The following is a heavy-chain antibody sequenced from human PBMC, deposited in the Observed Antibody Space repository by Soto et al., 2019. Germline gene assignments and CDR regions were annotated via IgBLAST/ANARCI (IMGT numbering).Heavy chain of an antibody. V-gene: IGHV1-8*01. CDR1: GYTFITYE. CDR3: ARGDSLTSSWYWFDT. Sequence: ASVKVSCKTSGYTFITYEIIWVRQATGQGLEWMGWVNPRSGNTGYSQKFQGRVAMTRNTSINTAYMELTNLTSEDTAVYYCARGDSLTSSWYWFDTWGQGTLVTVSS. CDR2: VNPRSGNT. D-gene: IGHD6-13*01. J-gene: IGHJ5*02.